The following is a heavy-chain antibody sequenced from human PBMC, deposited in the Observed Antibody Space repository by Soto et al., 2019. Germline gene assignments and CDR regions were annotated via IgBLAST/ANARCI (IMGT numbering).Heavy chain of an antibody. D-gene: IGHD3-10*01. V-gene: IGHV4-30-4*01. Sequence: PSETLSLTCTVSGGSISSGDYYWSWIRQPPGKGLEWIGYIYYSGSTYYNPSLKSRVTISVDTSKNQFSLKLSSVTAADTAVYYCARRGTGSYSDYWGQGNLVTLSS. J-gene: IGHJ4*02. CDR3: ARRGTGSYSDY. CDR1: GGSISSGDYY. CDR2: IYYSGST.